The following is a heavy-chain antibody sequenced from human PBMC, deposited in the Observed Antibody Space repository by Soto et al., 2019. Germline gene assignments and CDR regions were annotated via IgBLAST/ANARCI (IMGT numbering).Heavy chain of an antibody. J-gene: IGHJ4*02. CDR1: GFIFSSYA. D-gene: IGHD3-9*01. V-gene: IGHV3-23*01. CDR3: ARDRGEGRYFDWLFNGEVDY. CDR2: ISGSGGST. Sequence: GGSLRLSCAASGFIFSSYAMSWVRQAPGKGLEWVSAISGSGGSTYYADSVKGRFTISRDNAKNSLYLQMNSLRAEDTAVYYCARDRGEGRYFDWLFNGEVDYWGQGTLVTVSS.